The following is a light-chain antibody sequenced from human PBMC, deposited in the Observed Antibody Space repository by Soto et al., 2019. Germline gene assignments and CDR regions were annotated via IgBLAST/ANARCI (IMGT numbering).Light chain of an antibody. CDR1: QSISSSH. CDR2: GAS. V-gene: IGKV3-20*01. J-gene: IGKJ3*01. Sequence: EIVLTQSPGTMSLSPGERATLSCRASQSISSSHLAWYQQKPDQTPRLLIYGASNRATGIPDRFSGSGSGTDFTLTISRLEPEDFAVYYCQHSCNEGTFGPGTQVDLK. CDR3: QHSCNEGT.